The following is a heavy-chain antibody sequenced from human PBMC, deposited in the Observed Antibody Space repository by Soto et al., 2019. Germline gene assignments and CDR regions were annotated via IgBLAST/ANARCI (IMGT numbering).Heavy chain of an antibody. Sequence: QVQLVQSGAEVKKPGASVKVSCKASGYTFTSYGISWVRQAPGQGLEWMGWISAYNGNTNYAQKLQGRVTMTTDTSTRTAYMELRSLRSDDTAVYYCARDVSSPYYYDSSGYQPLGYWGQGTLVTVSS. D-gene: IGHD3-22*01. CDR1: GYTFTSYG. V-gene: IGHV1-18*01. J-gene: IGHJ4*02. CDR3: ARDVSSPYYYDSSGYQPLGY. CDR2: ISAYNGNT.